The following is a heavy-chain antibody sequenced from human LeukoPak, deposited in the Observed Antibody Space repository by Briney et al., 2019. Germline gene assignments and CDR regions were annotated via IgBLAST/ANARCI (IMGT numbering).Heavy chain of an antibody. J-gene: IGHJ4*02. D-gene: IGHD5/OR15-5a*01. CDR2: VNNDGSST. CDR3: AKGGLRVTDY. CDR1: GFIFSNYW. Sequence: GGSLKLSCAASGFIFSNYWMHWVRQAPGKGLVWVSRVNNDGSSTTYADSVKGRFTISGDNAKNTLYLQMNSLRAEDTAVYYCAKGGLRVTDYWGQGTLVTVSS. V-gene: IGHV3-74*03.